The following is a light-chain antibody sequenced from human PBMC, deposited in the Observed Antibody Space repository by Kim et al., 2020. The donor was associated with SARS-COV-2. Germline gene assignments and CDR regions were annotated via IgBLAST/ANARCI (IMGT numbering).Light chain of an antibody. J-gene: IGLJ2*01. V-gene: IGLV2-14*03. CDR2: DVS. CDR3: SSYTSSITVV. CDR1: GSDVGGYNF. Sequence: GQSVPVSCTGTGSDVGGYNFVSWYQQHPGKAPKLMIYDVSNRPSGVSNRFSGSKSGNTASLTISGLQAEDEADYYCSSYTSSITVVFGGGTQLTVL.